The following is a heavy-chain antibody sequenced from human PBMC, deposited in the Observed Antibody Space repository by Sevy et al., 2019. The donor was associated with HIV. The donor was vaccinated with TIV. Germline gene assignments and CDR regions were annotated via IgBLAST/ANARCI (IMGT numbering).Heavy chain of an antibody. D-gene: IGHD2-15*01. CDR3: AREGQWSHPGDY. CDR1: GFSFSSFW. CDR2: IKEDGSEK. Sequence: GGSLRLSCAASGFSFSSFWMNWVRQSPGKGREGVANIKEDGSEKDYVDSVKGRANSSRDNAKNSLYLQMTSLRAEATAAYYCAREGQWSHPGDYWGQGTLVTVSS. J-gene: IGHJ4*02. V-gene: IGHV3-7*01.